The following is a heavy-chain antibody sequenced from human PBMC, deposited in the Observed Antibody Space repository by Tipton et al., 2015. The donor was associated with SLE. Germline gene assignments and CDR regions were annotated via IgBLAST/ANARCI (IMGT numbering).Heavy chain of an antibody. D-gene: IGHD5-24*01. V-gene: IGHV4-59*11. J-gene: IGHJ5*01. CDR1: GGSISSHF. CDR3: ARDDGYNFDL. Sequence: TLSLTCTVSGGSISSHFWSWIRQPPGKGLEWIGYIYYSGSTNCNSSLKGRVSISLDTSKTQFSLRLISLTAADTAVYYCARDDGYNFDLWGQGTLVTVSS. CDR2: IYYSGST.